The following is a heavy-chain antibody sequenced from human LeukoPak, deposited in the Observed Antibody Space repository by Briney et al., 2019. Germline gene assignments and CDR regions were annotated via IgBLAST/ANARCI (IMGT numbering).Heavy chain of an antibody. CDR2: ITPYNGNT. D-gene: IGHD3-10*01. J-gene: IGHJ6*03. CDR1: GYTFTSYG. Sequence: ASVKVSCKASGYTFTSYGISWVRQAPGQGLEWMGWITPYNGNTNYAQKLQGRVTMTTDTSTSTAYMELSSLRSEDTAVYYCAQAYGSGSYLNYYYMDVWGKGTTVTISS. CDR3: AQAYGSGSYLNYYYMDV. V-gene: IGHV1-18*01.